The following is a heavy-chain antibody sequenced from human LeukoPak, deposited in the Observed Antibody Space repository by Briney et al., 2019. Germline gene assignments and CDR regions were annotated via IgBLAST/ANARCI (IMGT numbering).Heavy chain of an antibody. Sequence: GGSLRLSCAASGFTFSSYAMSWVRQAPGKGLEWVSAISGSGGSTYYADSVKGRFTISRDNSKNTLYLQMNSLRAEDTAVYYCARVQWELLYPDYWGQGTLVTVSS. CDR2: ISGSGGST. D-gene: IGHD1-26*01. CDR1: GFTFSSYA. V-gene: IGHV3-23*01. J-gene: IGHJ4*02. CDR3: ARVQWELLYPDY.